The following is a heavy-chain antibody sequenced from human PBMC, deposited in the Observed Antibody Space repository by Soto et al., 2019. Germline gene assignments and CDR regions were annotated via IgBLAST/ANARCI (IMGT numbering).Heavy chain of an antibody. CDR2: IYYNGTT. D-gene: IGHD6-6*01. J-gene: IGHJ4*02. V-gene: IGHV4-59*01. Sequence: SETLSLTCTGSGGSISSYYWSWIRQPPGKGLEWIGYIYYNGTTNSNPSLKSRVTISVDMSKNQFSLKLSSVTAADTAVYYCNRGVKYPETDSCGLGTLVTVSS. CDR1: GGSISSYY. CDR3: NRGVKYPETDS.